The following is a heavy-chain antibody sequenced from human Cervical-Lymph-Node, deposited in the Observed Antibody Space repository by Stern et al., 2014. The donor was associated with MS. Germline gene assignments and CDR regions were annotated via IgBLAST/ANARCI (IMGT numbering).Heavy chain of an antibody. D-gene: IGHD2-2*01. Sequence: VQLVESGAEVRKPGESLKISCKASGYTFTDYWIGWVRQMPGKGLEWMGIIYPRDSDITYSPSFPGQVTISADRSISPAYLQWSSLRASDTAIYYCARRMPPDYWGQGTLVTVSS. CDR2: IYPRDSDI. V-gene: IGHV5-51*03. J-gene: IGHJ4*02. CDR3: ARRMPPDY. CDR1: GYTFTDYW.